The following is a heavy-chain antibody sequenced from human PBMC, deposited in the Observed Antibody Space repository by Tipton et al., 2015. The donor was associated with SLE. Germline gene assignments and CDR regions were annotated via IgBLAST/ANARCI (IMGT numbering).Heavy chain of an antibody. D-gene: IGHD1-26*01. J-gene: IGHJ3*02. Sequence: TLSLTCTVSGGSISSSSYYWGWIRQPPGKGLEWIGSIYYSGSTYYNPSLKSRVTISVDTSENQFSLKLSSVTAADTAVYYCARAWGYSGSPDAFDIWGQGTMVTVSS. CDR3: ARAWGYSGSPDAFDI. V-gene: IGHV4-39*07. CDR1: GGSISSSSYY. CDR2: IYYSGST.